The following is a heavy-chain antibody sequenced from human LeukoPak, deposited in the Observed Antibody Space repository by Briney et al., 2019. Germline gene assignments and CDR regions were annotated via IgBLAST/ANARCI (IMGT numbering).Heavy chain of an antibody. V-gene: IGHV3-23*01. CDR3: AKVGGYSYGLLNWFDP. Sequence: GGSLRLSCAASGFTFSDYYMSWVRQAPGKGLEWVSAISGSGGSTYYADSVKGRFTISRDNSKNTLYLQMNSLRAEDTAVYYCAKVGGYSYGLLNWFDPWGQGTLVTVSS. CDR1: GFTFSDYY. D-gene: IGHD5-18*01. J-gene: IGHJ5*02. CDR2: ISGSGGST.